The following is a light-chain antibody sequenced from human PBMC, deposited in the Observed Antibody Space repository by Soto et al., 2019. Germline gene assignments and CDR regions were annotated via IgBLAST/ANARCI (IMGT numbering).Light chain of an antibody. Sequence: QSALTQPASVYGSPGQSITISCTGTSSDVGSHNFVSWYQQHPGKAPELIIYEVSKRPSGVSNRFSGSKSGYTASLTISGLQTEDEADYYCYSYVDNISFGGGTKLTVL. J-gene: IGLJ2*01. CDR3: YSYVDNIS. CDR1: SSDVGSHNF. V-gene: IGLV2-23*02. CDR2: EVS.